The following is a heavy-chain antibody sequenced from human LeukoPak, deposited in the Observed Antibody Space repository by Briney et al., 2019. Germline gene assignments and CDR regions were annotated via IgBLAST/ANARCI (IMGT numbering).Heavy chain of an antibody. Sequence: SETLSLTCAVHGGTFNAYYWSWVRQSPGKGLQWIGECNHRGSAHYSPSMKCRVTISIHPSRSQVFLTLISVTAADTAVYFCVRGNSGSYWGDSYYDMDVWGKGTTVTVSS. CDR3: VRGNSGSYWGDSYYDMDV. CDR1: GGTFNAYY. CDR2: CNHRGSA. J-gene: IGHJ6*03. D-gene: IGHD1-26*01. V-gene: IGHV4-34*01.